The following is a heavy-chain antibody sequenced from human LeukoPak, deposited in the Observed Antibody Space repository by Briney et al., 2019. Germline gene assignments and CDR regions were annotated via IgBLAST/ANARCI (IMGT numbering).Heavy chain of an antibody. V-gene: IGHV4-34*01. CDR2: INHSGST. J-gene: IGHJ4*02. CDR1: GGSFSGYY. D-gene: IGHD2/OR15-2a*01. Sequence: PSETLSLTCAVYGGSFSGYYWSWIRLPPGKGLEWIGEINHSGSTNYNPSLKNRVTISVDTSKNQFSLKLSSVTAADTAVYYCARQNTLEPSDYWGQGTLVTVSS. CDR3: ARQNTLEPSDY.